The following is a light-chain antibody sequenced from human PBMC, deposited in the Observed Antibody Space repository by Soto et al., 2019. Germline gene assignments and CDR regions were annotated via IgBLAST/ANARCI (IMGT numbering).Light chain of an antibody. CDR2: DAS. CDR1: QSVSSY. Sequence: EIVLTQSPATLSLSPGDRATLSCRASQSVSSYLAWYQQKPGQAPRLLIYDASNRATGIPARFSGSGSGTDFTLTITTLETADLAVYYCQQRSNWPSTFGGGTKVEIK. J-gene: IGKJ4*01. CDR3: QQRSNWPST. V-gene: IGKV3-11*01.